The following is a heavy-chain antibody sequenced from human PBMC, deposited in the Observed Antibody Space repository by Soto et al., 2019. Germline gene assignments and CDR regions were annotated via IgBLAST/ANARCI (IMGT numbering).Heavy chain of an antibody. CDR3: AKPPWLSSSWSIDY. Sequence: QVQLVESGGGVVQPGRSLRLSCAASGFTFSSYGMHWVRQAPGKGLEWVAVISYDGSNKYYADSVKGRFTISRDNSKNTLYLQMNSLRAEDTAVYYCAKPPWLSSSWSIDYWGQGTLVTVSS. V-gene: IGHV3-30*18. J-gene: IGHJ4*02. D-gene: IGHD6-13*01. CDR1: GFTFSSYG. CDR2: ISYDGSNK.